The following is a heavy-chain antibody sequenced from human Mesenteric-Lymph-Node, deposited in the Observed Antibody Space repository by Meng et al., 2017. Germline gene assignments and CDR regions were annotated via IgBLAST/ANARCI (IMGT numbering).Heavy chain of an antibody. CDR1: GYTFIGDY. J-gene: IGHJ6*02. V-gene: IGHV1-2*06. CDR2: IKPNSAAT. Sequence: SVKVSCKASGYTFIGDYIHWVRQAPGQGLEWMGRIKPNSAATKYYAKKFQGRVTMTRDTSITTVYMELSGLRSDDTAVYCYTISLCESGCKDVWGQGTTVTVS. D-gene: IGHD6-19*01. CDR3: TISLCESGCKDV.